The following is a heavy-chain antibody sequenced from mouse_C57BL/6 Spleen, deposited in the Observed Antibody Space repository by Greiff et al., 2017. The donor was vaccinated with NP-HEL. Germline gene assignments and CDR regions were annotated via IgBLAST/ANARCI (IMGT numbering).Heavy chain of an antibody. J-gene: IGHJ4*01. CDR2: ISGGGGNT. CDR3: ARHHYDYDGYAMDY. D-gene: IGHD2-4*01. V-gene: IGHV5-9*01. CDR1: GFTFSSYT. Sequence: EVKVEESGGGLVKPGGSLKLSCAASGFTFSSYTMSWVRQTPEKRLEWVATISGGGGNTYYPDSVKGRFTISRDNAKNTLYLQMSSLRSEDTALYYCARHHYDYDGYAMDYWGQGTSVTVSS.